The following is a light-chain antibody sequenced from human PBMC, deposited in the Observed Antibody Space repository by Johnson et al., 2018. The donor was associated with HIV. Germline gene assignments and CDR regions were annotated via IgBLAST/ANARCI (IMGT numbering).Light chain of an antibody. CDR2: EKN. CDR3: GTWDSSLGAHFV. CDR1: TSNIGNNY. V-gene: IGLV1-51*02. J-gene: IGLJ1*01. Sequence: QSVLTQPPSVSAAPGQKVTISCSGSTSNIGNNYVSWYQQLPGTAPKLLIYEKNKRPSGIPDRFSASKSGTSATLVITGLQTGDEADYYCGTWDSSLGAHFVCGTGTRVPV.